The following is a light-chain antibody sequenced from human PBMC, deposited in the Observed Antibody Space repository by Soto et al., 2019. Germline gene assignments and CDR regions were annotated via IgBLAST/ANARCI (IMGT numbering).Light chain of an antibody. CDR2: AAS. V-gene: IGKV1-39*01. Sequence: DMEMTQSPSSLSASVGDRVTITCRASQSISNYLNWYQHKPGKVPKLLIYAASSLQSGVPTRFSGSGSGTDFPLTINSLQPEDFATYYCQQSYGTPLTFDGGTKIEIK. CDR3: QQSYGTPLT. J-gene: IGKJ4*01. CDR1: QSISNY.